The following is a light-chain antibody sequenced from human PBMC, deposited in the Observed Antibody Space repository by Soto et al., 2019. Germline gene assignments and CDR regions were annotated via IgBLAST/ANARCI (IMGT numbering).Light chain of an antibody. CDR2: DAS. CDR1: QSVSSY. CDR3: QHRSNWPLT. Sequence: EIVLTQSPATLSLSPGERATLSCRASQSVSSYLAWYQQKAGQAPRLLIYDASNRATGIPARFSGSGSGTDFTLTISSLEPEDFAVYYCQHRSNWPLTFGGGTKVEIK. J-gene: IGKJ4*01. V-gene: IGKV3-11*01.